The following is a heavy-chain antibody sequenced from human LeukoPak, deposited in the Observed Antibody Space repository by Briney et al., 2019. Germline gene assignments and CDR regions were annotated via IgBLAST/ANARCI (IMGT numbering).Heavy chain of an antibody. J-gene: IGHJ4*02. CDR2: INTKGNRP. D-gene: IGHD3-3*01. Sequence: GGSLRLSCAASGFTFSSFAMHWVRQAPGKGLEYVSSINTKGNRPFYANSVKGRFTVSRDNSKNMVYLQMGGLRAEDMAVYYCARDPGRAGTTEWYYFDSWGQGTLVTVSS. V-gene: IGHV3-64*01. CDR1: GFTFSSFA. CDR3: ARDPGRAGTTEWYYFDS.